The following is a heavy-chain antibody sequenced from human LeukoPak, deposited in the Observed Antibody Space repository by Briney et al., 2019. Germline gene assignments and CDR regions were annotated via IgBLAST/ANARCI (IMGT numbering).Heavy chain of an antibody. V-gene: IGHV3-23*01. CDR2: ISGSGGST. D-gene: IGHD2-15*01. Sequence: GGSLRLSCVASGFTFNTYPMSWVRQAPGKGLEWISAISGSGGSTYYADSVKGRFTISRDNSKNTLYLQMNSLRAEDTAVYYCARKWWENWFDSWGQGALVTASS. CDR3: ARKWWENWFDS. J-gene: IGHJ5*01. CDR1: GFTFNTYP.